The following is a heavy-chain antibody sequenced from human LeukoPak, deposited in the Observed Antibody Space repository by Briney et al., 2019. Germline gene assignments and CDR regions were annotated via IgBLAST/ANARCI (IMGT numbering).Heavy chain of an antibody. D-gene: IGHD1-26*01. J-gene: IGHJ4*02. Sequence: PSETLSLTCAVYGGSFSGYYWSWIRQPPGKGLEWIGEINHSGSTNYNPSFKSRVTISVDTSKNQFSLKLSSVTAADTAVYYCATLIVGAWYYFDYWGQGTLVTVSS. V-gene: IGHV4-34*01. CDR3: ATLIVGAWYYFDY. CDR2: INHSGST. CDR1: GGSFSGYY.